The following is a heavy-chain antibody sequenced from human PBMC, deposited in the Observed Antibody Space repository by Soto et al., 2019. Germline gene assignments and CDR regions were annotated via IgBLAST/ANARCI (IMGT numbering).Heavy chain of an antibody. CDR2: TYYRSKWYN. J-gene: IGHJ6*02. D-gene: IGHD6-13*01. Sequence: SQTLSLTCAISGDSVSSNSAACEWIRQSPSRGLEWLGRTYYRSKWYNDYAVSVKSRITINPDTSKNQFSLQLNSVTPEDTAVYYCARDRPPQMAAGLLYYYSGMDVWGQGTTVTVSS. CDR1: GDSVSSNSAA. CDR3: ARDRPPQMAAGLLYYYSGMDV. V-gene: IGHV6-1*01.